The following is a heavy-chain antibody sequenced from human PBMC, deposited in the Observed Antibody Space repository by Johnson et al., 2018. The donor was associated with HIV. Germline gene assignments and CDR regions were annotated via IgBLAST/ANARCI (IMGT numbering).Heavy chain of an antibody. V-gene: IGHV3-30*04. J-gene: IGHJ3*02. CDR3: TRGLDYYDSTGFRSASFDI. CDR2: ISYDGSNK. CDR1: GFTFSSYA. D-gene: IGHD3-22*01. Sequence: QVQLVESGGGVVQPGRSLRLSCAASGFTFSSYAMHWVRQAPGKGLEWVAVISYDGSNKYYADSVKGRFTISRDNSKNALYLQMNSLRAEATAFYYCTRGLDYYDSTGFRSASFDIWGQGKMVIVSS.